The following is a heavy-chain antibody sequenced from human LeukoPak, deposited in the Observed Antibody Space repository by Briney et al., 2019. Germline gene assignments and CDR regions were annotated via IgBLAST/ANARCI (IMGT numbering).Heavy chain of an antibody. CDR2: IKRDGSDK. CDR1: GFTFTAYS. Sequence: TGGSLRLSCAASGFTFTAYSMTWVRQAPGKGLEWVANIKRDGSDKYYVDSVKGRFTISTDNAKNSLYLEMISLRVEDTAVYYCTSDPYDRGGYGAFDLWGLGTTITVSS. J-gene: IGHJ3*01. D-gene: IGHD3-22*01. CDR3: TSDPYDRGGYGAFDL. V-gene: IGHV3-7*01.